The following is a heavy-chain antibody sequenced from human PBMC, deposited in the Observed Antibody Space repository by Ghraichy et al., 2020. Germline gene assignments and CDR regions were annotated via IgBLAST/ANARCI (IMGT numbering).Heavy chain of an antibody. CDR3: ARYCSRTSCYAAWTTSFDF. Sequence: GESLNISCAASGFTFSSYEMNWVRQAPGKGLEWVSFISNSGSTIYYADSVKGRFTISRDNAKDSLYLQMNSLRAEDTAIYYCARYCSRTSCYAAWTTSFDFWGQGVLVTVSS. CDR2: ISNSGSTI. V-gene: IGHV3-48*03. D-gene: IGHD2-2*01. CDR1: GFTFSSYE. J-gene: IGHJ4*02.